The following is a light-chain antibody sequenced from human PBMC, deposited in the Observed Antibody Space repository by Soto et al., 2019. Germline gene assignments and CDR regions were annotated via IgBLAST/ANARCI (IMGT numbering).Light chain of an antibody. Sequence: QSALTQPPSASGSPGQSVTISCTGTSSDVGGYNYVSWYQQHPGKAPKLMIYEVSKRPSGVPDRFSGSKSGNTASLTVSGLQADDEADYHFSSYAGSDNLVFGGGTKLTVL. CDR2: EVS. V-gene: IGLV2-8*01. CDR3: SSYAGSDNLV. CDR1: SSDVGGYNY. J-gene: IGLJ2*01.